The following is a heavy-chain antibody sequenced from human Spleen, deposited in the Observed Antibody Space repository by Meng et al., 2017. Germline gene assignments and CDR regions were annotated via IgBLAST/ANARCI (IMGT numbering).Heavy chain of an antibody. D-gene: IGHD3-9*01. Sequence: KVSCKGSGYTFTNQWVGWVRQMPGKGLEWMGIIYPGDSDTRYSPSFQGHISIPTDKSITTAYLQWSSLKASDTTTYYCARLSSRKTGYYYFDYWGQGTPVTVSS. CDR1: GYTFTNQW. CDR2: IYPGDSDT. J-gene: IGHJ4*01. CDR3: ARLSSRKTGYYYFDY. V-gene: IGHV5-51*01.